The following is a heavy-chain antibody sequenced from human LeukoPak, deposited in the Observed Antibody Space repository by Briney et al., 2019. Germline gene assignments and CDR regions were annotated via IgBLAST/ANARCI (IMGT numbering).Heavy chain of an antibody. D-gene: IGHD1-26*01. CDR3: ARRRGRYSGDAFDI. CDR1: GYRFTSYW. CDR2: IYPGDSDT. J-gene: IGHJ3*02. Sequence: GESLKISCKGSGYRFTSYWIGWVRQMAGKGLEWTGFIYPGDSDTRYSPSFQGQVTISADKSMSTAYLQWSSLKASDTAMYYCARRRGRYSGDAFDIWGQGTMVTVSS. V-gene: IGHV5-51*01.